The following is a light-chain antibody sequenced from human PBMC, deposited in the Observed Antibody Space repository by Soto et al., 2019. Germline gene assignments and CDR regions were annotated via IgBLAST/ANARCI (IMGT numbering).Light chain of an antibody. CDR3: QQYNNWPPYT. CDR1: QSVSNN. J-gene: IGKJ2*01. Sequence: EIVMPQSPATLSVSPGERATLSCRASQSVSNNLAWYQQKPGQAPRLLIYGASTRATGIPARFSGSGSGTESTLTISSLQSEDFAVYYCQQYNNWPPYTFGQGTKLEIK. V-gene: IGKV3-15*01. CDR2: GAS.